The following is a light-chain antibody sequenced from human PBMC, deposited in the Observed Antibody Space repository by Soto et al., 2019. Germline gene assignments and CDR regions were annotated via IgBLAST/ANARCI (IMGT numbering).Light chain of an antibody. CDR1: SWHSGYA. Sequence: QLVLTQSPSASASLGASVKLTCTLRSWHSGYAIAWHQQQPEKGPRYLLKLNSDGSHSKGDGIPDRFSGSSSGAERYLTISSHQSEDESDYYRRNCGTGIRVFGGGTKLTVL. J-gene: IGLJ3*02. V-gene: IGLV4-69*01. CDR3: RNCGTGIRV. CDR2: LNSDGSH.